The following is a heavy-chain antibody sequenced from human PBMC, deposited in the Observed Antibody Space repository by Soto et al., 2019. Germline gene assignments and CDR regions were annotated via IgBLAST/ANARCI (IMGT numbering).Heavy chain of an antibody. D-gene: IGHD3-22*01. Sequence: EVQLVESGGGLVQPGGSLRLSCAASGFTVSNTYMNWVRQAPGKGLEWVSVIHSGGSTYYADSVKGRFSISRDNSKNTLYLQMNSLRAEDTAVYYCARTIYDSAGYYPGWFDPWGQGTLVTVSS. V-gene: IGHV3-66*01. CDR2: IHSGGST. J-gene: IGHJ5*02. CDR3: ARTIYDSAGYYPGWFDP. CDR1: GFTVSNTY.